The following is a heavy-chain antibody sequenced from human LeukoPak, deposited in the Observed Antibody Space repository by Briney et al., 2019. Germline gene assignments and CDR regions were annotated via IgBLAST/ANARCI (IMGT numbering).Heavy chain of an antibody. Sequence: PGGSLRLSCAASGFTFSSYAMNWVRQAPGKGLEWVSAISGSGGSTYYADSVKGRFTISRDNSKNTLYLQMNSLRAEDTAVYYCAKDLVVVPAAIPGTLDAFDIWGQGTMVTVSS. V-gene: IGHV3-23*01. CDR1: GFTFSSYA. CDR2: ISGSGGST. CDR3: AKDLVVVPAAIPGTLDAFDI. D-gene: IGHD2-2*01. J-gene: IGHJ3*02.